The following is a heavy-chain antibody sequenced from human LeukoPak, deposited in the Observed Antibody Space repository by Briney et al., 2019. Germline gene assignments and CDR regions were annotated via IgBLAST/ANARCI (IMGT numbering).Heavy chain of an antibody. V-gene: IGHV4-39*01. CDR1: GGSISSSSFY. D-gene: IGHD2-21*02. Sequence: PSETLSLTCTVSGGSISSSSFYWGWIRQPPGKGLEWIGTIYYSGSTYSNPSLSSLITISVDTSNNQFPLNLSSMTAADTAEYCCARHFCGGDCYSFYYYYYGMDVWGQGTTVTVSS. CDR3: ARHFCGGDCYSFYYYYYGMDV. CDR2: IYYSGST. J-gene: IGHJ6*02.